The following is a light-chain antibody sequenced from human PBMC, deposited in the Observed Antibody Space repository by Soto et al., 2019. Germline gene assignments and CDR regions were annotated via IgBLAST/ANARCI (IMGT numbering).Light chain of an antibody. J-gene: IGKJ4*01. CDR2: GAS. V-gene: IGKV3-20*01. Sequence: EIVLTQSPGTLSLSPGERATLSCRASQSVSSNYLAWYQQKPGQAPRLLIYGASSRATGIPDRFSGSGSGTDFTLTISRLEGEDFAVYYCQQYGTSPLTFGGGTKIQIK. CDR1: QSVSSNY. CDR3: QQYGTSPLT.